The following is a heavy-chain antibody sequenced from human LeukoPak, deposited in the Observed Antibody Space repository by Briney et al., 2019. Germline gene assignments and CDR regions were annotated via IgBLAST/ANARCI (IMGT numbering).Heavy chain of an antibody. J-gene: IGHJ6*02. CDR1: GFTFSSYS. V-gene: IGHV3-21*01. CDR2: ISSSSSYI. Sequence: GGSLRLSCAASGFTFSSYSMNWVRQAPGKGLEWVSSISSSSSYIYYADSVKGRFTISGDNAKNSLYLQMNSLRAEDTAVYYCARDLYGSGESGVYYYGMDVWGQGTTVTVSS. CDR3: ARDLYGSGESGVYYYGMDV. D-gene: IGHD3-10*01.